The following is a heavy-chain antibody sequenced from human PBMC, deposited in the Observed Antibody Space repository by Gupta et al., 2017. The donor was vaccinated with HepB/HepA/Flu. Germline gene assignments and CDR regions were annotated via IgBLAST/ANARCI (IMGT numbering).Heavy chain of an antibody. V-gene: IGHV3-11*01. CDR2: ISSSGSTI. CDR1: GCTSSDYS. J-gene: IGHJ5*02. D-gene: IGHD4-17*01. Sequence: QVQLVYSGGSLVKTGGSVSLSCAASGCTSSDYSRSWIRQAPGKGLEWVSYISSSGSTIYYADSVKGRFTISRDNAKHSLYLQMNSLRAEDTAVYYWAKNGDYGWFDPWGHGTLVTVSS. CDR3: AKNGDYGWFDP.